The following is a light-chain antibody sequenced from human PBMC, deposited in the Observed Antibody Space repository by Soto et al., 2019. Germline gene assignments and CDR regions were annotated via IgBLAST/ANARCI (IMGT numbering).Light chain of an antibody. V-gene: IGKV3-20*01. Sequence: EFVLTQSPGTLSLSPGERATLSCRASQTVRNNYLAWYQQKPGQAPRLLIYDASSRATGIPDRFSGSGSGTDFTLTISRLEPEDFAVYYCQQYGSSPKTFGQGTK. J-gene: IGKJ1*01. CDR2: DAS. CDR1: QTVRNNY. CDR3: QQYGSSPKT.